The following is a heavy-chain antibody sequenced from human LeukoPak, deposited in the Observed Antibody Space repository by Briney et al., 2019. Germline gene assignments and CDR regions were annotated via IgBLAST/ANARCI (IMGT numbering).Heavy chain of an antibody. CDR3: ARDVGASAPDAFDI. CDR2: ISSSSNYI. Sequence: AGGSLRLSCAASGFTFSTYNMNWVRQAPGKGLEWVSSISSSSNYIYYADSVKGRFTISRDNAKNSLYLQMNSLRAADTDVYYCARDVGASAPDAFDIWCQGTMVTVSS. D-gene: IGHD1-26*01. CDR1: GFTFSTYN. V-gene: IGHV3-21*01. J-gene: IGHJ3*02.